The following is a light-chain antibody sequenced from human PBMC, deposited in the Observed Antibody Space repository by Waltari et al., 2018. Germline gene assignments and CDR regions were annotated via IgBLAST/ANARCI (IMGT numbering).Light chain of an antibody. V-gene: IGKV3-15*01. CDR1: QSIRSN. CDR2: GAS. J-gene: IGKJ1*01. CDR3: QQYDNWLGT. Sequence: EIVMTQSPATLSVFPGERATLSCRASQSIRSNLAWYQHKPGQASRLLIYGASTRATDIPARFSGSGSGTEFTLTISSLQSEDFAVYFCQQYDNWLGTFGQGTKVEIK.